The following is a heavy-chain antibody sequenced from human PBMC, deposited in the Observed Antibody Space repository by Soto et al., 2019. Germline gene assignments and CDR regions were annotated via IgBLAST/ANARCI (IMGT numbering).Heavy chain of an antibody. Sequence: SETLSLTCAVYGGSFSGYYWSWIRQPPGKGLEWIGYIYYSGSTYYNPSLKSRVTISVDTSKNQFSLKLSSVTAADTAVYYCASYLEAAAAGQYYFDYWGQGTLVTVSS. CDR1: GGSFSGYY. CDR3: ASYLEAAAAGQYYFDY. D-gene: IGHD6-13*01. CDR2: IYYSGST. V-gene: IGHV4-30-4*08. J-gene: IGHJ4*02.